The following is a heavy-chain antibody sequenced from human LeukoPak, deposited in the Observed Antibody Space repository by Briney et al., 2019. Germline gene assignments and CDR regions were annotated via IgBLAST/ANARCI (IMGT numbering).Heavy chain of an antibody. CDR3: ARGHLNYYDSSGYGLWPH. V-gene: IGHV1-69*04. D-gene: IGHD3-22*01. CDR1: GGTFSSYA. CDR2: IIPILGIA. Sequence: SVKVSCKASGGTFSSYAISWVRQAPGQGLEWMGRIIPILGIANYAQKFQGRVTITADKSTSTAYMELSSLRSEDTAVYYCARGHLNYYDSSGYGLWPHWGQGTLVTVSS. J-gene: IGHJ1*01.